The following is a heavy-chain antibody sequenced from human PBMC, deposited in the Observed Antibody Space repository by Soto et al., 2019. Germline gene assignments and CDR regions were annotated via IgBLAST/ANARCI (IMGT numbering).Heavy chain of an antibody. CDR3: ERGVKGTTVVNIFDY. CDR1: EGSFSGYY. J-gene: IGHJ4*02. Sequence: PSETLSLTCAVYEGSFSGYYWTWIRQAPGKGLEWIGEINHSGTTNYNPTLDSRVTISVDTSKNQFSLKLRSVTAADTAVYYCERGVKGTTVVNIFDYWGQGTLVTVYS. D-gene: IGHD1-1*01. V-gene: IGHV4-34*01. CDR2: INHSGTT.